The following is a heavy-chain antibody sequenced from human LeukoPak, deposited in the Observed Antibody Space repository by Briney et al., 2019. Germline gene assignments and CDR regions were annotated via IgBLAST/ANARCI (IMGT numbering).Heavy chain of an antibody. CDR3: ARTTVTTSWAVDY. D-gene: IGHD4-17*01. V-gene: IGHV4-30-4*01. Sequence: SETLSLTSTVSGGSISSGDYYWSWIRQPPGKGLEWIGYIYYSGSTYYNPSLKSRVTISVDTSKNQFSLKLSSVTAADTAVYYCARTTVTTSWAVDYWGQGTLVTVSS. CDR1: GGSISSGDYY. J-gene: IGHJ4*02. CDR2: IYYSGST.